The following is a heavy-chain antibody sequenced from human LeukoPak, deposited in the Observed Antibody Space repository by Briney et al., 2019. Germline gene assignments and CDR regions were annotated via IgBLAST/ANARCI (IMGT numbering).Heavy chain of an antibody. J-gene: IGHJ1*01. CDR3: ARGPPTTALTYFQH. V-gene: IGHV4-34*01. CDR2: INHSGST. Sequence: SETLSLTCAVSGGSVSGYYWSWIRQPPGKGLEWIGEINHSGSTSYNPSLKSRVTISVDTSKNQFSLKLSSVTAADTAVYYCARGPPTTALTYFQHWGQGTLVTVSS. CDR1: GGSVSGYY. D-gene: IGHD1-26*01.